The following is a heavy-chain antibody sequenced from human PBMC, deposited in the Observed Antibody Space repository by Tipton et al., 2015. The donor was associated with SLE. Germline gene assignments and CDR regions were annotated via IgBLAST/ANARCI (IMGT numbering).Heavy chain of an antibody. CDR1: GVSISGGGYY. CDR2: IYYSGST. CDR3: ARGVLRPFDY. J-gene: IGHJ4*02. Sequence: TLSLTCTVSGVSISGGGYYWSWVRQQPGRGLEWIGHIYYSGSTNYNPSLKSRVTISVDTSKNQFSLKLSSVTAADTAVYYCARGVLRPFDYWGQGTLVTVSS. V-gene: IGHV4-61*08. D-gene: IGHD1-1*01.